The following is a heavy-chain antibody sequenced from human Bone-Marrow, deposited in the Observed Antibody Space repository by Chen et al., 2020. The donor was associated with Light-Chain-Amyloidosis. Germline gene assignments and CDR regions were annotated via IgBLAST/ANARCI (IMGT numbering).Heavy chain of an antibody. J-gene: IGHJ4*02. CDR3: AKWDWNTNYFDD. V-gene: IGHV3-23*01. CDR1: GFTFSSQP. Sequence: EVQLLESGGGLVQPGGSLRLSCAASGFTFSSQPMSWVRQATGKGREWVSGISDRGSNTYYADSMEGRFTVSRDNSKNTLHLQMNSLGAEDTAVYYCAKWDWNTNYFDDWGQGTLVTVSS. CDR2: ISDRGSNT. D-gene: IGHD1-1*01.